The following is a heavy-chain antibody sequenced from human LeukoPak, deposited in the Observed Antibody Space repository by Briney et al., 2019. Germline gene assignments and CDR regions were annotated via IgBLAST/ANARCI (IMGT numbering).Heavy chain of an antibody. CDR3: ARGGAYDYVWGSYRHDY. J-gene: IGHJ4*02. Sequence: PGGSLRLSCAASGFTFSNAWMSWVRQAPGKGLEWVSSISSSSSYIYYADSVKGRFTISRDNAKNSLYLQMNSLRAEDTAVYYCARGGAYDYVWGSYRHDYWGQGTLVTVSS. CDR2: ISSSSSYI. D-gene: IGHD3-16*02. V-gene: IGHV3-21*01. CDR1: GFTFSNAW.